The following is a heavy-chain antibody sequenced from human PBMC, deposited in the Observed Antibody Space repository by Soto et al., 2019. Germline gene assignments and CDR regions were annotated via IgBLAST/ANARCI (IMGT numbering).Heavy chain of an antibody. CDR1: GGSISSGGYY. V-gene: IGHV4-31*03. CDR3: AREGPSGYYPNWFDP. J-gene: IGHJ5*02. Sequence: ASETLSLTCTVSGGSISSGGYYWSWIRQHPGKGLEWIGYIYYSGSTYYNPSLKSRVTISVDTSKNQSSLKLSSVTAADTAVYYCAREGPSGYYPNWFDPWGQGTLVTVSS. D-gene: IGHD3-22*01. CDR2: IYYSGST.